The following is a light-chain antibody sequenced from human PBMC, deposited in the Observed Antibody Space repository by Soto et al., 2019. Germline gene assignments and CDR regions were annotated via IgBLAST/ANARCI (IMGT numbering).Light chain of an antibody. Sequence: DIQMTQPPSSLSASLGDRVTITCRASQSISSYLNWYQQKPGKAPKLLIYAASSLQSGVPSRFSGSGSGTDFTLTISSLQPEDFATYYCQQSYSTPITFGQGTRLEI. J-gene: IGKJ5*01. CDR3: QQSYSTPIT. CDR2: AAS. V-gene: IGKV1-39*01. CDR1: QSISSY.